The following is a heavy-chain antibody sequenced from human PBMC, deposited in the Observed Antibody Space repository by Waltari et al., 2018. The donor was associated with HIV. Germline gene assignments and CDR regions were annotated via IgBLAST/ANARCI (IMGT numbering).Heavy chain of an antibody. V-gene: IGHV3-66*01. Sequence: EVQLVESGGGLVQPGGSLRLSCAASGFTVRSNYMNWVRQAPGKGLEWGSVIYSGGSTYYADSVKGRFTISRDNSKNTLYLQMNSLRAEDTAVYYCASIAYCGGDCYPRGMDVWGQGTTVTVSS. CDR3: ASIAYCGGDCYPRGMDV. J-gene: IGHJ6*02. CDR1: GFTVRSNY. CDR2: IYSGGST. D-gene: IGHD2-21*02.